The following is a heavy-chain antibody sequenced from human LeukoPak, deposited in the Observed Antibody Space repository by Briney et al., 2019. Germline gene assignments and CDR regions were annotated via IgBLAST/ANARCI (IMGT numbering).Heavy chain of an antibody. CDR2: IYTSGST. CDR3: ARGQKQWLAFYYYYYYMDV. J-gene: IGHJ6*03. CDR1: GGSISSGSYY. D-gene: IGHD6-19*01. Sequence: SETLSLTCTVSGGSISSGSYYWSWIRQPAGKGLEWIGRIYTSGSTNYNPSLKSRVTISVDTSKNQFSLKLSSVTAADTAVYYCARGQKQWLAFYYYYYYMDVWGKGTTVTVSS. V-gene: IGHV4-61*02.